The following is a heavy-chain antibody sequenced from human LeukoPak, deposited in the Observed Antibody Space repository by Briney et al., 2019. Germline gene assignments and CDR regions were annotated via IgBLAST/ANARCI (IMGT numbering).Heavy chain of an antibody. CDR3: ARLFSYFDWFPFDY. CDR2: IYPGDSDT. J-gene: IGHJ4*02. CDR1: GYSFTSYW. V-gene: IGHV5-51*01. Sequence: GDSLKISCKGSGYSFTSYWSGWVRQMHGKGLWWMGIIYPGDSDTRYSPAFQGQVTISADKSISTAYLQWSSLKASDTAMYYCARLFSYFDWFPFDYWGQGTLVTVSS. D-gene: IGHD3-9*01.